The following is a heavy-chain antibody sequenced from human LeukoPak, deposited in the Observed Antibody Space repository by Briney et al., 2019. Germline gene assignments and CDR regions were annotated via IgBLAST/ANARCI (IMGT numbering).Heavy chain of an antibody. V-gene: IGHV1-8*03. D-gene: IGHD6-6*01. CDR2: MNPNSGNT. CDR1: GYTFTSYD. CDR3: ARETSSRYFDF. Sequence: GASVKVSCKASGYTFTSYDINWVRQATGQGLEWMGWMNPNSGNTGYAQKFQGRVTIIRNTSISTAYMESSSLRSEDTAVYYCARETSSRYFDFWGQGTLLTVSS. J-gene: IGHJ4*02.